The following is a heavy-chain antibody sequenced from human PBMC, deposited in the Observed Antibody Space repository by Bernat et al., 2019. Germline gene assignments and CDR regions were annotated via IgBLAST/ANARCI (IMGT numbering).Heavy chain of an antibody. V-gene: IGHV3-13*01. CDR1: GFTFSSYD. CDR3: ARDGASSSSGPKYYYYMDV. D-gene: IGHD6-6*01. J-gene: IGHJ6*03. Sequence: EVQLVASGGGLVQPGGSLRLSCAASGFTFSSYDMHWVRQATGKGLEWVSAIGTAGDTYYPGSVKGRFNISRENAKNSLYLQMNSLRAGDTAVYYCARDGASSSSGPKYYYYMDVWGKGTTVTVSS. CDR2: IGTAGDT.